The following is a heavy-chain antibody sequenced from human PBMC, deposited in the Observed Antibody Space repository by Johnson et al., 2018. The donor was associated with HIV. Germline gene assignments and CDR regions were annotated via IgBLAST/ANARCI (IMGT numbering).Heavy chain of an antibody. Sequence: QVLLVESGGGVVQPGGSLRLSCAASEFTFSSYTMHWVRQAPGKGLEWVAVISYDGSNKYYGDSVKGRFTISRDNSKNTLFLQMSSLRAEDTAVYYCARAHFPYWGGDCYSFAFDIWGQGTMVTVSS. D-gene: IGHD2-21*02. CDR2: ISYDGSNK. CDR3: ARAHFPYWGGDCYSFAFDI. V-gene: IGHV3-30-3*01. CDR1: EFTFSSYT. J-gene: IGHJ3*02.